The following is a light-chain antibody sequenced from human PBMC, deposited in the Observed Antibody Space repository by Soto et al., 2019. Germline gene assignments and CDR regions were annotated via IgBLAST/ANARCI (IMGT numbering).Light chain of an antibody. CDR3: QQYNSYSSRT. CDR2: KAS. V-gene: IGKV1-5*03. J-gene: IGKJ1*01. Sequence: DIQMTQSPSTLSASVGDRVTITCRASQSISSWLAWYQQKPGKAPKLLIYKASSLESGVPSRFSGSGSGTEFTLTSSSLQPDDFATYYCQQYNSYSSRTFGQGTKVEIK. CDR1: QSISSW.